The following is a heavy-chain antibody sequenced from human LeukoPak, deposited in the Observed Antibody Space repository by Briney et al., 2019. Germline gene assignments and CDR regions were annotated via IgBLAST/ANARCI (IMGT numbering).Heavy chain of an antibody. J-gene: IGHJ5*02. D-gene: IGHD5-24*01. V-gene: IGHV1-69*01. Sequence: GASLKLSCETSGVTLSSYVITWVRQAPGQGREWMGAISPIFSEAKYAKNVQGRVTITADDSTSAAYMELSSLRSEDTAVDYCARNPPGDGYKGCFDPWGQGTLVTVSS. CDR3: ARNPPGDGYKGCFDP. CDR2: ISPIFSEA. CDR1: GVTLSSYV.